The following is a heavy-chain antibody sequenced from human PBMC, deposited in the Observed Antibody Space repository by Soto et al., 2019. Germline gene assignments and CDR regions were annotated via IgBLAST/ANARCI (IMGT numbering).Heavy chain of an antibody. V-gene: IGHV3-33*01. CDR3: ARDRLAMGDV. CDR1: GFTFSSYG. D-gene: IGHD6-6*01. CDR2: IWYDGSNK. J-gene: IGHJ6*02. Sequence: GGSLRLSCAASGFTFSSYGMHWVRQAPGKGLEGVAVIWYDGSNKYYADSVKGRFTISRDNSKNTLYLQMNSLRAEDTAVYYCARDRLAMGDVWGQGTTVTVSS.